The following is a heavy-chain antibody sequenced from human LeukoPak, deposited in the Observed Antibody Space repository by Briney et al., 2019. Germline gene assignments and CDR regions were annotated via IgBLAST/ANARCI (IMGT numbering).Heavy chain of an antibody. J-gene: IGHJ6*03. V-gene: IGHV3-23*01. Sequence: GGSLRLSCAASGFTFSSYAMSWVRQAPGKGLEWVSAISGSGDNTYYADSVKGRFTISRDNSKNTLYLQMNSLRAEDTAVYYCARRSDGYDFDMDVWGKGTTVTVSS. CDR1: GFTFSSYA. CDR3: ARRSDGYDFDMDV. D-gene: IGHD3-3*01. CDR2: ISGSGDNT.